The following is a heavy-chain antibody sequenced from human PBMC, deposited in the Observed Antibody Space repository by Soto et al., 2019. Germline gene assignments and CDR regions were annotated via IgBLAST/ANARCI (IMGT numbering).Heavy chain of an antibody. CDR1: GFTFSDYY. D-gene: IGHD3-3*01. Sequence: GGSLRLSCAASGFTFSDYYMSWIRQAPGKGLEWVSYISSSGSTIYYVDSVKGRFTISRDNAKNSLYLQMNSLRAEDTAVYYCARSLFGVVTPVDYWGQGTLVTVSS. J-gene: IGHJ4*02. CDR3: ARSLFGVVTPVDY. V-gene: IGHV3-11*01. CDR2: ISSSGSTI.